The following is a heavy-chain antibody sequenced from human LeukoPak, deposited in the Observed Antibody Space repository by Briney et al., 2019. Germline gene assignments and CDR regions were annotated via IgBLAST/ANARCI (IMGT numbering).Heavy chain of an antibody. CDR1: GYTFTSYG. CDR3: ARLMNYYDSSGYYQTPTPYFDY. CDR2: ISAYDGNT. D-gene: IGHD3-22*01. V-gene: IGHV1-18*01. Sequence: ASVKASCKASGYTFTSYGISWVRQAPGQGLEWMGWISAYDGNTNYAQKLQGRVTMTTDTSTSTAYMELRSLRSDDTAVYYCARLMNYYDSSGYYQTPTPYFDYWGQGTLVTVSS. J-gene: IGHJ4*02.